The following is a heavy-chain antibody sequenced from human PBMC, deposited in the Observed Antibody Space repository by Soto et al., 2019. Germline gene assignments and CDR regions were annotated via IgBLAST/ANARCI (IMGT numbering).Heavy chain of an antibody. J-gene: IGHJ6*02. CDR3: ARGPGYSYGYSVSYYYYGMDV. Sequence: PSETLSLTCVVYGGSLSGVYWTWIRQPPGKGLEWIGEINHSGSTNYSPSLESGVTISLDTSNNQFSLKLSSVTAADTAVYYCARGPGYSYGYSVSYYYYGMDVCGQRTTVTVSS. CDR1: GGSLSGVY. CDR2: INHSGST. V-gene: IGHV4-34*01. D-gene: IGHD5-18*01.